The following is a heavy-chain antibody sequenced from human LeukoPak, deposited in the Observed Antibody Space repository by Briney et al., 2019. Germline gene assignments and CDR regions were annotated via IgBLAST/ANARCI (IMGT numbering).Heavy chain of an antibody. CDR2: LYSGGST. CDR3: ARDRRTRYDSSGYYSFGY. J-gene: IGHJ4*02. Sequence: GGSLTLSCAASGFTVSSNYMSWLRQAPGKGLEWVSVLYSGGSTYYADSVKGRFTISRDNSKNTLYLQMNSLRAEDTAVYYCARDRRTRYDSSGYYSFGYWGQGTLVTVSS. D-gene: IGHD3-22*01. V-gene: IGHV3-53*01. CDR1: GFTVSSNY.